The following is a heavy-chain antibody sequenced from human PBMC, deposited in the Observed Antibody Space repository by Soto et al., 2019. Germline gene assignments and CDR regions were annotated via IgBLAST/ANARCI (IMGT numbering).Heavy chain of an antibody. CDR3: ARRGVGSSGYYYKGYYYGMDV. Sequence: SETLSLACAVSGGSISSSNWWSWVRQPPGKGLEWIGEIYHSGSTNYNPSLKSRVTTSVDKSKNQFSLKLSSVAAADTAVYYCARRGVGSSGYYYKGYYYGMDVWGQGTTVAVSS. V-gene: IGHV4-4*02. D-gene: IGHD3-22*01. CDR1: GGSISSSNW. J-gene: IGHJ6*02. CDR2: IYHSGST.